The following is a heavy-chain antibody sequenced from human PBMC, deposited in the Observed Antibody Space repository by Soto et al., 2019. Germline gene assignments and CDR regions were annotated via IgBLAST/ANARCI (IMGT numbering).Heavy chain of an antibody. J-gene: IGHJ6*02. V-gene: IGHV3-53*01. Sequence: GGSLRLSCAASGFTVSSNYMSWVRQAPGKGLEWVSVIYSGGSTYYADSVKGRFTISRDNSKNTPYLQMNSLRAEDTAVYYCARGVQYYDILTGYYPYGMDVWGQGATVTVSS. D-gene: IGHD3-9*01. CDR1: GFTVSSNY. CDR2: IYSGGST. CDR3: ARGVQYYDILTGYYPYGMDV.